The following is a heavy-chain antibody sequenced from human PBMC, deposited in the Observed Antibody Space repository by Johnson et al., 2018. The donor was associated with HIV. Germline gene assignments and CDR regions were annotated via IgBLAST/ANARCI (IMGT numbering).Heavy chain of an antibody. CDR1: GFTVSSNY. D-gene: IGHD6-13*01. CDR3: AKDWGAAAGSGAFDI. CDR2: IQHDGKKE. V-gene: IGHV3-30*02. J-gene: IGHJ3*02. Sequence: QVQLVESGGGLVQPGGSLRLSCAASGFTVSSNYMSWVRQAPGKGLEWVAFIQHDGKKELYGDSVKGRFTISRDNSKKTLYLYMTSLRSDDTTTYYCAKDWGAAAGSGAFDIWGQGTLVTVSS.